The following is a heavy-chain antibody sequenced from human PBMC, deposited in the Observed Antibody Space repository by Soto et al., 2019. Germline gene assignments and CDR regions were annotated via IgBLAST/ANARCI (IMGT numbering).Heavy chain of an antibody. J-gene: IGHJ4*02. V-gene: IGHV3-23*01. Sequence: GGSLRLSCAASGFTFSSYAMSWVRQALGKGLEWVSSISGSGGSTYYADSVKGRFTISRDNSKNTLYLQMNSLRAEDTAVYYCAKARYYDSTGYLYYFDYWGQGTLVTVSS. CDR1: GFTFSSYA. CDR2: ISGSGGST. CDR3: AKARYYDSTGYLYYFDY. D-gene: IGHD3-22*01.